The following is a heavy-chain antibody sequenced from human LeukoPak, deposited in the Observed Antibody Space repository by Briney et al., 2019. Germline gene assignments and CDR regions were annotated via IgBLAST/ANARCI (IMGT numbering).Heavy chain of an antibody. D-gene: IGHD3-22*01. CDR3: ARSTYYYDSSGYFVGYFQH. CDR1: GGSISSYY. CDR2: IFYTGST. V-gene: IGHV4-59*01. Sequence: SETLSLTCTVSGGSISSYYWSWIRQPPGEGLEWIGYIFYTGSTNYNPSLKSRVTISVDTSKNQFSLKLNSVTAADTAVYYCARSTYYYDSSGYFVGYFQHWGQGTLVTVSS. J-gene: IGHJ1*01.